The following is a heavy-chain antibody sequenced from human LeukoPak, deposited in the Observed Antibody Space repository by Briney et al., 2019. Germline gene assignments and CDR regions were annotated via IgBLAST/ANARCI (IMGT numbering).Heavy chain of an antibody. D-gene: IGHD2/OR15-2a*01. Sequence: GGSLRLSCAASGSTFSSYWMSWVRQAPGKGLEWVSYISSSSSAIYYADSVKGRFTISRDNAKKSLYLQMNYLRAEDTAVYYCASLLTRPKFDPWGQGTLVTVSS. J-gene: IGHJ5*02. CDR3: ASLLTRPKFDP. V-gene: IGHV3-48*01. CDR2: ISSSSSAI. CDR1: GSTFSSYW.